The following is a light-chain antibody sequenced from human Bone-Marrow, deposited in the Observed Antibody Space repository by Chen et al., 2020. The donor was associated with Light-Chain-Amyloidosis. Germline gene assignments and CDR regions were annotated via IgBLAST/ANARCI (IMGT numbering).Light chain of an antibody. CDR1: QSVLYSSNNKNY. J-gene: IGKJ1*01. Sequence: IVMTQSPDSLSVSLGERPTINCKSSQSVLYSSNNKNYLAWYQQKPGQPPKLLIYWASTRESGVPDRFSGSGSGTDFTLTISSLQAEDVAVYYCQQYYSTPTFGQGTKVEIK. CDR2: WAS. V-gene: IGKV4-1*01. CDR3: QQYYSTPT.